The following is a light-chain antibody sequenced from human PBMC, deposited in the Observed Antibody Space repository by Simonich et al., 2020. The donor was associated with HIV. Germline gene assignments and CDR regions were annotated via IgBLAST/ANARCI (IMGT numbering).Light chain of an antibody. J-gene: IGKJ2*01. Sequence: ELVMTQSPATLSVSPGERATLSCRASQSIGSNLAWYQQKPGQAPRLLIYGASTRATGIPARFSGSGSGTEFTLSISSMQSEDFAVYYCHQYHEWPLFFGQGTKLEIK. CDR3: HQYHEWPLF. V-gene: IGKV3-15*01. CDR2: GAS. CDR1: QSIGSN.